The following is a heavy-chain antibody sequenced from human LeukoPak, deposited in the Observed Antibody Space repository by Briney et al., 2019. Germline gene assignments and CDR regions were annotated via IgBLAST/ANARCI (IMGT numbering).Heavy chain of an antibody. CDR3: ARGSRLPGMAAAGKDYYYYYYMDV. CDR1: GYTFTSYD. CDR2: MNPNSGNT. J-gene: IGHJ6*03. D-gene: IGHD6-13*01. Sequence: ASVKVSCKASGYTFTSYDINWVRQATGQGLEWMGWMNPNSGNTGYAQKFQGRVTMTTDTSTSTAYMELRSLRSDDTAVYYCARGSRLPGMAAAGKDYYYYYYMDVWGKGTTVTISS. V-gene: IGHV1-8*01.